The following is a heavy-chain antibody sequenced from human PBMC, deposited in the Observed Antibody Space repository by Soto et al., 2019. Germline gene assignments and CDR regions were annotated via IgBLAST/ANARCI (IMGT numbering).Heavy chain of an antibody. CDR2: ISGSGDGT. D-gene: IGHD5-18*01. CDR3: AGPGYSSQDY. V-gene: IGHV3-23*01. Sequence: PGGSLRLSCAASGFTFSSFALSWVRQAPGKGLEWVSAISGSGDGTDYAASVKGRFTISRDNSKNTLYLQMNSLRAEDTAVYYCAGPGYSSQDYWGQGALVTVS. J-gene: IGHJ4*02. CDR1: GFTFSSFA.